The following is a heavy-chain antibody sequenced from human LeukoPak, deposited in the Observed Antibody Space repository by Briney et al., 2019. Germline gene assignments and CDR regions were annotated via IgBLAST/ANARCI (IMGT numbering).Heavy chain of an antibody. CDR1: GYTFTHYA. Sequence: ASVKVSCEASGYTFTHYAINWVRQAPGQGLEWMGWINTNTATPMYAQGFSGRFVFSLDVSDSTAYLHINSLEAGDTAVYYCARDPTRSPGGGFFSPLGYWGQGSLVTVSS. CDR2: INTNTATP. D-gene: IGHD3-22*01. V-gene: IGHV7-4-1*02. CDR3: ARDPTRSPGGGFFSPLGY. J-gene: IGHJ4*02.